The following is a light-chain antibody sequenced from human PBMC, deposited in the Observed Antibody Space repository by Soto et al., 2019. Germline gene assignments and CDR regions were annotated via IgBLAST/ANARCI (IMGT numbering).Light chain of an antibody. J-gene: IGLJ3*02. CDR2: STN. Sequence: QTVVTQEPSFSVSPGGTVTLTCGLSSGSVSTSYYPSWYQQTPGQAPRTLIYSTNTRSSGVPDRFSGSILGNKAALTITGAQADDESDYYCGLYMGSGFWVFGGGTKVTVL. CDR1: SGSVSTSYY. CDR3: GLYMGSGFWV. V-gene: IGLV8-61*01.